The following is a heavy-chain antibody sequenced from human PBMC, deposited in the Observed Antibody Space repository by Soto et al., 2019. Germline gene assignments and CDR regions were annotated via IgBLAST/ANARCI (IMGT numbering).Heavy chain of an antibody. D-gene: IGHD3-10*01. Sequence: QGQLQQSGPGLVKPSQTLSLTCAISGDSVSSDITSWNWTRQSPSRGLEWLGRTYYRSKWFHDYAASVKSRITIHPATSKNQFSLELNSMTPEDTAVCYCARGNALDVWGQGTVVTVSS. V-gene: IGHV6-1*01. CDR2: TYYRSKWFH. CDR1: GDSVSSDITS. CDR3: ARGNALDV. J-gene: IGHJ3*01.